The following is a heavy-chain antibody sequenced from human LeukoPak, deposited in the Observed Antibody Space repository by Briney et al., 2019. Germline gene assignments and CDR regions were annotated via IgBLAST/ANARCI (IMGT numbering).Heavy chain of an antibody. D-gene: IGHD3-22*01. J-gene: IGHJ5*02. Sequence: SETLSLTCTVSGGSISSYYWSWIRQPPGKGLEWIGYIYYSGSTNYNPSLKSRVTISVDTSKNQFSLKLSSVTAADTAVYYCARDRDYYDSSGYPRPYNWFDHWGQGTLVTVSS. V-gene: IGHV4-59*01. CDR1: GGSISSYY. CDR2: IYYSGST. CDR3: ARDRDYYDSSGYPRPYNWFDH.